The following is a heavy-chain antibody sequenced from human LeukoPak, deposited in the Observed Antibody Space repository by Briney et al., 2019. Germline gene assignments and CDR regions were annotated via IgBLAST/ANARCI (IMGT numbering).Heavy chain of an antibody. Sequence: ASVKVSCKDSGYTFTSYGISWVRQAPGQGLEWMGWISAYNGNTNYAQKLQGRVTMTTDTTTSTAYMELRSLRSDDTAVYYCARDREGGIAAAGHFDYWGQGTLVTVSS. D-gene: IGHD6-13*01. J-gene: IGHJ4*02. V-gene: IGHV1-18*01. CDR3: ARDREGGIAAAGHFDY. CDR2: ISAYNGNT. CDR1: GYTFTSYG.